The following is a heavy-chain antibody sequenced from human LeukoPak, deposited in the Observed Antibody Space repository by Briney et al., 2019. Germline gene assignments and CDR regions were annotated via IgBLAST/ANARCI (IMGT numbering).Heavy chain of an antibody. CDR3: AREGLAAAYNWFDP. CDR1: GYTFTSYG. D-gene: IGHD6-13*01. CDR2: ISAYNGNT. J-gene: IGHJ5*02. V-gene: IGHV1-18*01. Sequence: GASVKVSCKASGYTFTSYGISCVRQAPGQGLEWMGWISAYNGNTNYAQKLQGRVTMTTDTSTSTAYMELRSLRSDDTAVYYCAREGLAAAYNWFDPWGQGTLVTVSS.